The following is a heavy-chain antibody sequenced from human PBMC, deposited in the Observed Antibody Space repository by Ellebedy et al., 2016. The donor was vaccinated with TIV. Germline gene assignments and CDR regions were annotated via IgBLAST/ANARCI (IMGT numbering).Heavy chain of an antibody. V-gene: IGHV4-30-4*08. D-gene: IGHD2/OR15-2a*01. Sequence: SETLSLTCTVSGGSISTSSYYWGWVRQPPGKGLEWIGYIYYSGSTYYNPSLKSRVTISVDTSKNQFSLKLSSVTAADTAVYYCARISSRYYYYGMDVWGQGTTVTVSS. J-gene: IGHJ6*02. CDR1: GGSISTSSYY. CDR3: ARISSRYYYYGMDV. CDR2: IYYSGST.